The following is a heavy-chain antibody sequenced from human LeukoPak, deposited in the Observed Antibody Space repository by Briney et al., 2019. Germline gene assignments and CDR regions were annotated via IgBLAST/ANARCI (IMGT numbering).Heavy chain of an antibody. V-gene: IGHV4-34*01. D-gene: IGHD2-15*01. Sequence: SETLSLTCAVYGGSFSGYYWSWIRQPPGKGLEWIGEINHSGSTNYNPSLKSRVTISVDTSKNQFSLKLSSVTAADTAVYYCARVRSYCSGGSCYPPYYYYGMDVWGQGTTVTVSS. J-gene: IGHJ6*02. CDR2: INHSGST. CDR1: GGSFSGYY. CDR3: ARVRSYCSGGSCYPPYYYYGMDV.